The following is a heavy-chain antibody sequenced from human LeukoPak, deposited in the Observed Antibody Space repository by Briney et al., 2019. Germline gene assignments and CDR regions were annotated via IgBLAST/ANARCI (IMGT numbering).Heavy chain of an antibody. Sequence: SETLSLTCTVSGGSISSYYWSWIRQPPGKGLEWIGYIYYSGSTNYNPSLKSRVTISVDTSKNQFSLKLSSVTAADTAVYYCARGEGSGSYTPDWFDPWGQGTLVTVSS. J-gene: IGHJ5*02. CDR3: ARGEGSGSYTPDWFDP. CDR1: GGSISSYY. V-gene: IGHV4-59*01. D-gene: IGHD1-26*01. CDR2: IYYSGST.